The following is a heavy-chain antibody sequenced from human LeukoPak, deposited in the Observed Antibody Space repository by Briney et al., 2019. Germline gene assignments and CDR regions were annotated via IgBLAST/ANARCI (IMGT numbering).Heavy chain of an antibody. CDR3: ARDLGQYYDTSDNWFDP. J-gene: IGHJ5*02. Sequence: GGSLRLSCAASGFTFSTYTMNWVLQAPGEGLAWVSSISSYSSYIYYADSVKGRFTISRDNAKNTLNLQMNSLRAEDTAVYYCARDLGQYYDTSDNWFDPWGQGTLVTVSS. D-gene: IGHD3-22*01. CDR1: GFTFSTYT. V-gene: IGHV3-21*01. CDR2: ISSYSSYI.